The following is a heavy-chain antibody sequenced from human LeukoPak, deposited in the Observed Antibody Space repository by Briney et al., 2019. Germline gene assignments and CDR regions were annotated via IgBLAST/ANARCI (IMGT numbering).Heavy chain of an antibody. V-gene: IGHV3-15*01. CDR2: IRSEAYGWTT. Sequence: GGSLRLSCVVSGFTFSNAWMSWVRLAPGKGLEWVGRIRSEAYGWTTDYTAPVKGRFTISRDDSKNTLYLQMNSLKTEDTAVYYCATDGFSGSYSSFDIWGQGTMVTVS. CDR1: GFTFSNAW. D-gene: IGHD1-26*01. CDR3: ATDGFSGSYSSFDI. J-gene: IGHJ3*02.